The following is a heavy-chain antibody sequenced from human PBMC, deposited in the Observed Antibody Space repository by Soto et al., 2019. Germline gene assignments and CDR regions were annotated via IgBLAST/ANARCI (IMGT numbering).Heavy chain of an antibody. CDR2: ISGSGGST. CDR3: AKAARYYYGSGTYNWFDP. Sequence: GGSLRLSCAASGFTFSSYAMSWVRQAPGKGLEWVSAISGSGGSTYYADSVKGRFTISRDNSKNTLYPQMNSLRAEDTAVYYCAKAARYYYGSGTYNWFDPWGQGTLVTVSS. D-gene: IGHD3-10*01. V-gene: IGHV3-23*01. J-gene: IGHJ5*02. CDR1: GFTFSSYA.